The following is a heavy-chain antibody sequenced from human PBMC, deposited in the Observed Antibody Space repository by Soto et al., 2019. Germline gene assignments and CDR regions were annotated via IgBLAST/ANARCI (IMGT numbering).Heavy chain of an antibody. CDR3: AREVQVHTPAFVY. CDR2: ISPMFGAA. CDR1: GGTFNTYA. Sequence: QVQLVQSGAEMKKPGSSVKVSCQSSGGTFNTYAMNWVRQAPGQGPEWMGDISPMFGAAKYAPKFQGRVTSTADESTCTSYMQLSSLTSEDTALDFCAREVQVHTPAFVYWGQGTLVTVSS. J-gene: IGHJ4*02. D-gene: IGHD3-10*01. V-gene: IGHV1-69*19.